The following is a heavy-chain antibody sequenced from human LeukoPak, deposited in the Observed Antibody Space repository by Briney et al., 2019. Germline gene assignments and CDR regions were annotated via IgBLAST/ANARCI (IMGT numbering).Heavy chain of an antibody. CDR3: ARLRIVGATSSWYFDL. CDR1: GGSISSSSYY. CDR2: IYYSGST. V-gene: IGHV4-39*01. Sequence: SETLSLTRTVSGGSISSSSYYWGWIRQPPGKGLEWIGSIYYSGSTYYNPSLKSRVTISVDTSKNQFSLKLSSVTAADTAVYYCARLRIVGATSSWYFDLWGRGTLVTVSS. J-gene: IGHJ2*01. D-gene: IGHD1-26*01.